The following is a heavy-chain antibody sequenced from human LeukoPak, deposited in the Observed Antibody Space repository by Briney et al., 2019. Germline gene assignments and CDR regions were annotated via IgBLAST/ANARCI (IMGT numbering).Heavy chain of an antibody. CDR3: AKDDSNNYYEY. Sequence: GGSLRLSCAASGFTFSNSWMTWVRQAPGKGLEWVASICHDGGNKQYAESIKGRLTISRDNVKNSLYLEINSLRADDTAIYYCAKDDSNNYYEYWGQGTLVTVSA. CDR2: ICHDGGNK. CDR1: GFTFSNSW. J-gene: IGHJ4*02. V-gene: IGHV3-7*01. D-gene: IGHD2-15*01.